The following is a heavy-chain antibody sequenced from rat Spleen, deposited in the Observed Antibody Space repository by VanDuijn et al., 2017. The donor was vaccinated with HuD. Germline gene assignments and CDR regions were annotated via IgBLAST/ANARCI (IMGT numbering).Heavy chain of an antibody. Sequence: QVQLMESGPGLVQPSETLSLTCTVPGFSLTSYNVHWVRQPPGKGLEWMGVMWSDRDTSYNSALKSRLSISRDTSKSQVFLKMNSLQTEDTATYFCARADVAGLSTDGIWGQGIMVTVSS. V-gene: IGHV2-32*01. CDR2: MWSDRDT. J-gene: IGHJ2*01. D-gene: IGHD1-2*01. CDR1: GFSLTSYN. CDR3: ARADVAGLSTDGI.